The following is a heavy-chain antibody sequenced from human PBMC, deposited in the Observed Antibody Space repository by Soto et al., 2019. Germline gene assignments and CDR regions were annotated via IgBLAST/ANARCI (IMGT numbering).Heavy chain of an antibody. CDR2: VFHTGNT. Sequence: SWTLSLTCNVSAYSIRSYYWTWSRQPPGKGLQWIGYVFHTGNTNYNPSLKSRVTISEDASKNQVSLRLTSVTAADTAVYFCAREQYNWKIWGQGTLVTVSS. V-gene: IGHV4-59*01. CDR1: AYSIRSYY. D-gene: IGHD1-20*01. CDR3: AREQYNWKI. J-gene: IGHJ4*02.